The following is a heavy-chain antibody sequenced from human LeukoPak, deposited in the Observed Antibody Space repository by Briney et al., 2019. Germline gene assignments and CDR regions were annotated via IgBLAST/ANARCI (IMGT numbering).Heavy chain of an antibody. J-gene: IGHJ6*02. V-gene: IGHV4-4*02. Sequence: PSETLSLTCAVSGGSISSSNWWSWVRQPPGKGLEWIGEIYHSGSTNYNPSLKSRVTISVDKSKNQFSLKLSSVTAADTAVYYCARGEYYYDSSGYAYYYGMDVWGQGTTVTVSS. CDR1: GGSISSSNW. CDR3: ARGEYYYDSSGYAYYYGMDV. D-gene: IGHD3-22*01. CDR2: IYHSGST.